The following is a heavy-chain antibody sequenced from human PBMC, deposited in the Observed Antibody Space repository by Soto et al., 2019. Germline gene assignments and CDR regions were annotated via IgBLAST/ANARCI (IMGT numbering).Heavy chain of an antibody. J-gene: IGHJ6*02. CDR1: GYTFTGYY. V-gene: IGHV1-2*04. CDR3: AREVVVVVAAPGGYGMDV. Sequence: ASVKVSCKASGYTFTGYYMHWVRQAPGQGLEWMGWINPNSGGTNYAQKFQGWVTMTRDTSISTAYMELSRLRSDDTAVYYCAREVVVVVAAPGGYGMDVWGQGTTVTVSS. D-gene: IGHD2-15*01. CDR2: INPNSGGT.